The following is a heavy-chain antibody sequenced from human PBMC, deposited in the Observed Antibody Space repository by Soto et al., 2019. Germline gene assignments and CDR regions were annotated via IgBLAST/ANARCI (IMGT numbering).Heavy chain of an antibody. J-gene: IGHJ4*02. CDR3: ARPPTTVTTNYLDY. D-gene: IGHD4-17*01. CDR1: GFTFSSYS. CDR2: ISSSSSYI. V-gene: IGHV3-21*01. Sequence: GGSLRLSCAASGFTFSSYSMNRVRHAPGKGLEWVSSISSSSSYIYYADSVKGRVTISRDNAKNSLYLQMNSLGAEDTAVYYCARPPTTVTTNYLDYWGQGTLVTVSS.